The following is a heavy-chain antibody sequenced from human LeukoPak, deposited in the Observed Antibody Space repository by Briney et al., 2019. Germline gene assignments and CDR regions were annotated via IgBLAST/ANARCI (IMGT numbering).Heavy chain of an antibody. CDR3: AKAGYSSSWPFDY. CDR1: GFSFSSNG. V-gene: IGHV3-23*01. D-gene: IGHD6-13*01. Sequence: GGSLRLSCAASGFSFSSNGMSWVRQAPGKGLEWVSALSGSGSTTYYADSVKGRFTISRDNSKNTVFLQMDSLRVEDTAVYYCAKAGYSSSWPFDYWGQGTQVTVSS. J-gene: IGHJ4*02. CDR2: LSGSGSTT.